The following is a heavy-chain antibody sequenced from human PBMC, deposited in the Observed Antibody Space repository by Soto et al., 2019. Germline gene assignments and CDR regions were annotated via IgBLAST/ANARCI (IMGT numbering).Heavy chain of an antibody. CDR1: GFTFSSYS. CDR3: ARVGTESSGSFYWYFDL. J-gene: IGHJ2*01. V-gene: IGHV3-48*02. D-gene: IGHD1-26*01. Sequence: EVPLVESGGGLVQPGGSLRLSCAASGFTFSSYSMNWVRQAPGKGLEWVSYISSSSSTIYYADSVKGRFTISRDNAKNSLYLQMNSLRDEDTAVYYCARVGTESSGSFYWYFDLWGRGTLVTVSS. CDR2: ISSSSSTI.